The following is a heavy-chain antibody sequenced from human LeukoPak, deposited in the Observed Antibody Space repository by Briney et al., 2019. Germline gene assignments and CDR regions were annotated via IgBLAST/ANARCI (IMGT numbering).Heavy chain of an antibody. J-gene: IGHJ4*02. Sequence: GGSLRLSCAASGFTFSSYAMHWVRQAPGKGLEWVAVISYGGSNKYYADSVKGRFTISRDNSKNTLYLQMNSLRDEDTAVYYCASGYDILTGYIYWGQGTLVTVSS. CDR3: ASGYDILTGYIY. CDR2: ISYGGSNK. V-gene: IGHV3-30*04. CDR1: GFTFSSYA. D-gene: IGHD3-9*01.